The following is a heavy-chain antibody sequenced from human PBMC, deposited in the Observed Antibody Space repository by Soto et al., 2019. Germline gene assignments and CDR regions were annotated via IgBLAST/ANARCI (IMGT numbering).Heavy chain of an antibody. CDR1: GDSISSYS. Sequence: PSETLSLTCTVSGDSISSYSWSWIRQPPGKGLEWIGNIHYNGNTKYSPSLKSRVTMSVDRSKNQFSLKLNSVTAADTAVYYCARVRREYDNSGPVDYWGQGTLVTSPQ. CDR2: IHYNGNT. CDR3: ARVRREYDNSGPVDY. J-gene: IGHJ4*02. D-gene: IGHD3-22*01. V-gene: IGHV4-59*12.